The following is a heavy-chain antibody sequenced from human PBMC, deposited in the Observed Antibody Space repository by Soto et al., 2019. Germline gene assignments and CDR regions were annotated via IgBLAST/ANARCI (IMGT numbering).Heavy chain of an antibody. V-gene: IGHV3-23*01. Sequence: EVQLLQSGGGVVQPGGSLRLSCAASGITFSSHAMNWVRQAPGGGLEWVSSLSGSGASTYYADSVKGRFTISRDNSRNTLYLQMSSLRAEDTAVYYCARDQYDFWSSYGPYYYGMAVWGQGTTVTVSS. D-gene: IGHD3-3*01. CDR3: ARDQYDFWSSYGPYYYGMAV. J-gene: IGHJ6*02. CDR1: GITFSSHA. CDR2: LSGSGAST.